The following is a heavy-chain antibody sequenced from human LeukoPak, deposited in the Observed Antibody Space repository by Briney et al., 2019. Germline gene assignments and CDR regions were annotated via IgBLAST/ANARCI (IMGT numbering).Heavy chain of an antibody. J-gene: IGHJ4*02. CDR1: GGSISSYY. CDR3: ARGGIASGSSWYYFDY. V-gene: IGHV4-59*01. Sequence: SETLSLTCTVSGGSISSYYWSWIRQPPGKGLEWIGYIYYSGSTNYNPSLKSRVTISVGTSKNQFSLKLSSVTAADTAVYYCARGGIASGSSWYYFDYWGQGTLVTVSS. D-gene: IGHD6-13*01. CDR2: IYYSGST.